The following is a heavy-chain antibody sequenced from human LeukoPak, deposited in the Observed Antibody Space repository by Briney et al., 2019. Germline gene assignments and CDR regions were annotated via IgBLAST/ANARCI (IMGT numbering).Heavy chain of an antibody. D-gene: IGHD6-13*01. CDR2: ISGSGGNT. J-gene: IGHJ4*02. Sequence: GGSLRLSCAVSGFSFSSYAMSWVRQAPGKGLGWVSAISGSGGNTYYADSVRGRFTISRDNSKNTLYLQMNSLRAEDTAIYYCAKVSWANYFDYWGQGTLVTVSS. CDR1: GFSFSSYA. V-gene: IGHV3-23*01. CDR3: AKVSWANYFDY.